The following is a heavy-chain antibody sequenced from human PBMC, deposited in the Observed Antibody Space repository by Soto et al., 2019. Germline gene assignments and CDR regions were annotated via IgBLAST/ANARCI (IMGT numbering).Heavy chain of an antibody. V-gene: IGHV1-69*02. CDR1: GGTLSTNS. D-gene: IGHD3-10*01. CDR3: ARTMPYGSGSYFFDY. J-gene: IGHJ4*02. CDR2: IIPIVDIT. Sequence: QVQLVQSGAEVRKPGSSVKVSCKASGGTLSTNSISWVRQAPGQGLEWMGRIIPIVDITNYAQKFQGRVTINTDTSTVYMELRSLRSEDTAVYYSARTMPYGSGSYFFDYWGQGTLVTVSS.